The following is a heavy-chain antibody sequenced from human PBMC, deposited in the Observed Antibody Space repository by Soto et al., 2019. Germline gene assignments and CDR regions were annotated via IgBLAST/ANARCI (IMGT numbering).Heavy chain of an antibody. CDR3: AKALAGANLLRSYYYGMDV. CDR1: GLTFSSYA. J-gene: IGHJ6*02. Sequence: PGGSLRLSCAASGLTFSSYAMSWVRKAPGKGLEWVSAISGSGGSTYYADSVKGRFTISRDNSKNTLYLQMNSLRAEDTAVYYCAKALAGANLLRSYYYGMDVWGQGTTVTVSS. V-gene: IGHV3-23*01. D-gene: IGHD7-27*01. CDR2: ISGSGGST.